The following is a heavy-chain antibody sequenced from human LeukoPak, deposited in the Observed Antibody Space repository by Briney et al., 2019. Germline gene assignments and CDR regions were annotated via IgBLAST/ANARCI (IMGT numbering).Heavy chain of an antibody. CDR1: GGSISSGSYY. CDR2: IYYSGST. V-gene: IGHV4-39*07. J-gene: IGHJ4*02. D-gene: IGHD3-22*01. CDR3: ARASYSYDISGWVPFDY. Sequence: SETLSLTCTVSGGSISSGSYYWGWIRQPPGKGLEWIGSIYYSGSTYYNPSLKSRVTISVDTSKNQFSLRLSSVTAADTAVYYCARASYSYDISGWVPFDYWGQGTLVTVSS.